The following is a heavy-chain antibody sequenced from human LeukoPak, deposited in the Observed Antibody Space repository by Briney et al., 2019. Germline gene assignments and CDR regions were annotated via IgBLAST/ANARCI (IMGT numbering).Heavy chain of an antibody. J-gene: IGHJ4*02. D-gene: IGHD3-22*01. CDR3: ARGQSRRYYDSSGYSN. Sequence: GASVKVSCKASGYTFTSYDINWVRQATGQGLEWMGCMNPNSGNTGYAQKFQGRVTITRNTSISTAYMELSSLRSEDTAVYYCARGQSRRYYDSSGYSNWGQGTLVTVSS. V-gene: IGHV1-8*03. CDR2: MNPNSGNT. CDR1: GYTFTSYD.